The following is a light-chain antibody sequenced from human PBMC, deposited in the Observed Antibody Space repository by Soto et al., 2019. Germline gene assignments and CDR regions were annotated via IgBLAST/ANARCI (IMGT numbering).Light chain of an antibody. CDR1: QSLVHRVGNTY. CDR2: KTY. J-gene: IGKJ2*01. Sequence: DIVMTQTPLSSPVTLGQPASISCRSSQSLVHRVGNTYLSWLQQRPGQPPRILVYKTYNRFSGVPDRFSGSGAGTDFTLKISRVEAEDVGVYYCMQVTQFPYTFGQGTKLEIK. CDR3: MQVTQFPYT. V-gene: IGKV2-24*01.